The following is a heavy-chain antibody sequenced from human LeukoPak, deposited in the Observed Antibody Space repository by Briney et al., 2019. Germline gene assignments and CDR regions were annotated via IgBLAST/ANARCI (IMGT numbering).Heavy chain of an antibody. D-gene: IGHD3-22*01. Sequence: ASVKVSFKASAYPFTGYYVHWVRQAPGQGLEWMGWMNPSNGDTNYVQKFQGRVTMTRDTSRRTAYMELNSLRFDDTAVYYCARWEASPSRGWFSPWGQGTLVTVSS. CDR1: AYPFTGYY. V-gene: IGHV1-2*02. CDR3: ARWEASPSRGWFSP. CDR2: MNPSNGDT. J-gene: IGHJ5*02.